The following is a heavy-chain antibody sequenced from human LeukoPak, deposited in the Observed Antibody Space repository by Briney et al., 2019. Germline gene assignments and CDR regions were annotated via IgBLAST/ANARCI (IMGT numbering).Heavy chain of an antibody. J-gene: IGHJ4*02. CDR2: ISAYNGNT. D-gene: IGHD3-22*01. Sequence: ASVKVSCKASGYTFTSYGISWVRQAPGQGLERMGWISAYNGNTNYAQKLQGRVTMTTDTSTSTAYMELRSLRSDDTAVYYCARGGRGRYYYDSSGYSNSDYWGQGTLVTVSS. V-gene: IGHV1-18*01. CDR1: GYTFTSYG. CDR3: ARGGRGRYYYDSSGYSNSDY.